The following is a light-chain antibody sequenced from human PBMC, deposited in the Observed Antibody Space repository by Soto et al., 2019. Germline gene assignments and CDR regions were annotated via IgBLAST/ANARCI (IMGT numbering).Light chain of an antibody. CDR2: DAS. V-gene: IGKV1-33*01. CDR3: QQYDSLPPT. J-gene: IGKJ2*01. Sequence: DIQMTQSPSSLSASVGDRVTFTCQASQDISNSLNWYQQKPGKAPKLLIYDASTLEVGVPIRFRGSGSGTEFTFTIRSLQPEDFATYYCQQYDSLPPTFGLGTRLEMK. CDR1: QDISNS.